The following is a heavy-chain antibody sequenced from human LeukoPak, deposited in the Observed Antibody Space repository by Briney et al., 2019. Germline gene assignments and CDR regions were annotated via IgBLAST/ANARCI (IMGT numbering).Heavy chain of an antibody. CDR2: INPDGGAA. Sequence: ASVKVSCKASGYTFSNYYLHWVRQAPGQGLEWMGIINPDGGAANYSQNFQDRVTMTRDTSTSTLYLEILSLRSEDTAMYYCVRAEHDQHFDYWGQGTLVTVSS. CDR1: GYTFSNYY. D-gene: IGHD1/OR15-1a*01. CDR3: VRAEHDQHFDY. V-gene: IGHV1-46*01. J-gene: IGHJ4*01.